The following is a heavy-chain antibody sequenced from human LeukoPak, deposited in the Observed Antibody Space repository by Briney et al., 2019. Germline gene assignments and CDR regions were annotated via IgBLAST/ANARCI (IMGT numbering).Heavy chain of an antibody. V-gene: IGHV1-2*02. CDR2: INPNSGGT. D-gene: IGHD3-3*01. CDR1: GYTFTSYD. CDR3: ARDCDFWSGSYFDY. Sequence: ASVKVSCKASGYTFTSYDINWVRQAPGQGLEWMGWINPNSGGTNYAQKFQGRVTMTRDTSISTAYMELSRLRSDDTAVYYCARDCDFWSGSYFDYWGQGTLVTVSS. J-gene: IGHJ4*02.